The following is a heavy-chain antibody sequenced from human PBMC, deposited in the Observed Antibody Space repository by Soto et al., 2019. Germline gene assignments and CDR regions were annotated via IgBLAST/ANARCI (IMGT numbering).Heavy chain of an antibody. CDR1: GYTFTSYG. CDR3: ARGGEYSSSSWSPENDY. CDR2: ISAYNGNT. Sequence: ASVKVSCKASGYTFTSYGISWVRQAPGQGLEWMGWISAYNGNTNYAQKLQGRVTMTTDTSTSTAYMELRSLRSDDTAVYYCARGGEYSSSSWSPENDYWGQGTLVTVSS. V-gene: IGHV1-18*01. D-gene: IGHD6-6*01. J-gene: IGHJ4*02.